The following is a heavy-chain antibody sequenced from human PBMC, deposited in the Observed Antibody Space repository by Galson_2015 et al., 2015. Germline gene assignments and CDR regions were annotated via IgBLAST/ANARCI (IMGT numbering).Heavy chain of an antibody. V-gene: IGHV3-21*01. D-gene: IGHD3-3*01. CDR2: ISSTTTYI. CDR3: ARQILDYDFWSGYYPTNFDY. J-gene: IGHJ4*02. Sequence: SLRLSCAASEFTFSSYYMSWVRQAPGKGLEWVSSISSTTTYIYYADSVKGRFTISRDNAENSLYLQMNSLGAEDTAVYYCARQILDYDFWSGYYPTNFDYWAREPWSPSPQ. CDR1: EFTFSSYY.